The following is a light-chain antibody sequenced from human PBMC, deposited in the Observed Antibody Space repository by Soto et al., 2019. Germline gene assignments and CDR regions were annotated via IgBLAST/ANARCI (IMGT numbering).Light chain of an antibody. Sequence: EIVVTQSPGTLSLSPGERATLSCRASQSVTNNFFAWYQQKPGQAPRLLIYSTSFRATGIPARFSGSGPGTEFTLTISRMEPEDFAEYCCQQYGSSPRTFGQGTKVDIK. CDR3: QQYGSSPRT. CDR2: STS. V-gene: IGKV3-20*01. J-gene: IGKJ1*01. CDR1: QSVTNNF.